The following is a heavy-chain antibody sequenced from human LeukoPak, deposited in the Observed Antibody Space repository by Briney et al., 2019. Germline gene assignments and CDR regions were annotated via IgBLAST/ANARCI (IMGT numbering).Heavy chain of an antibody. Sequence: ASVKVSCKAFGYTFTTYDINWVRQATGQGLEWMGWMDPNRGNTGYTQHFQGRVTFTWNTSISTAYMELSSLRSEDTAVYYCARDRRYMDVWGTGTTVTVSS. J-gene: IGHJ6*03. CDR1: GYTFTTYD. CDR3: ARDRRYMDV. CDR2: MDPNRGNT. V-gene: IGHV1-8*03. D-gene: IGHD1-14*01.